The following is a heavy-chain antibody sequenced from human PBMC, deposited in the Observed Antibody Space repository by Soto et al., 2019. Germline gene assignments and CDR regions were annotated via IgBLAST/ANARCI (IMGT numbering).Heavy chain of an antibody. V-gene: IGHV3-23*01. Sequence: GGSLRLSCAAFGFDFNKYAMTWVRQAPGKGLQWVSSITSNGDSTYYADSVKGRFTTSRDNSKNTLYLQMNSLRADDTAVFYCAQDSHSSTTSPFCFDSWGQGTLVTVSS. CDR3: AQDSHSSTTSPFCFDS. J-gene: IGHJ4*02. CDR1: GFDFNKYA. CDR2: ITSNGDST.